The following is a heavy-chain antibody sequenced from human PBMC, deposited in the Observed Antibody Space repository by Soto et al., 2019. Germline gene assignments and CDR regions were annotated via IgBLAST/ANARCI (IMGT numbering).Heavy chain of an antibody. V-gene: IGHV3-33*01. CDR3: ARDPKPIIGDRYYDFWSGYPNWFDP. Sequence: GGSLRLSCAASGFTLSSYGMHWVRQAPGKGLEWVAVIWYDGSNKYYADSVKGRFTISRDNSKNTLYLQMNSLRAEDTAVYYCARDPKPIIGDRYYDFWSGYPNWFDPWGQGTLVTVSS. CDR1: GFTLSSYG. D-gene: IGHD3-3*01. CDR2: IWYDGSNK. J-gene: IGHJ5*02.